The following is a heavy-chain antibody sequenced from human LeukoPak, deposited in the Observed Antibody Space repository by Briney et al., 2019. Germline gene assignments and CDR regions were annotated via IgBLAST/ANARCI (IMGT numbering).Heavy chain of an antibody. J-gene: IGHJ4*02. Sequence: GGSLRLSCAASGFTVSSNYMSWVRQAPGKGLEWVSVIYSGGSTYYADSVKGRFTISRDNAKNSLYLQMNSLRAEDTAVYYCARGLGDPGYYYDSSGYLYWGQGTLVTVSS. CDR3: ARGLGDPGYYYDSSGYLY. D-gene: IGHD3-22*01. CDR1: GFTVSSNY. CDR2: IYSGGST. V-gene: IGHV3-53*01.